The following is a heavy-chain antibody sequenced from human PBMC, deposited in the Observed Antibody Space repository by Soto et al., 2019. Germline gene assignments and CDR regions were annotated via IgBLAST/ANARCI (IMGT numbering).Heavy chain of an antibody. J-gene: IGHJ6*02. CDR1: GFTLSSYA. V-gene: IGHV3-30-3*01. CDR3: ARDSFPTTTKGHGVYLYYGVDV. CDR2: ISYDGSNK. D-gene: IGHD4-4*01. Sequence: GGSLRLSCAASGFTLSSYAMHWVRQAPGKGLEWVAVISYDGSNKYYADSVKGRFTISRDNSKNTLDLQMNSLRAEDTAVFYCARDSFPTTTKGHGVYLYYGVDVWGQGTTVTVSS.